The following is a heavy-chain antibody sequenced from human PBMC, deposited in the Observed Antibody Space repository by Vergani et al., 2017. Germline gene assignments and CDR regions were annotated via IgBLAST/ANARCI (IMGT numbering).Heavy chain of an antibody. Sequence: EVQLVESGGGLIQPGGSLRLSCAASGFTVSSNYMSWVRQAPGKGLEWVSVIYSGGSTYYADSVKGRFTISRDNSKNTLYLQMNSLRAEDTAVYYCARDRVPAAIADRYDYYGMDVWGQGTTVTVSS. CDR1: GFTVSSNY. J-gene: IGHJ6*02. V-gene: IGHV3-53*01. CDR2: IYSGGST. D-gene: IGHD2-2*01. CDR3: ARDRVPAAIADRYDYYGMDV.